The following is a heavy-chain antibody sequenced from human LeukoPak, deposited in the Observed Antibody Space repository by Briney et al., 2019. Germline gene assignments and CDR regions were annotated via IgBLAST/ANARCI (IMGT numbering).Heavy chain of an antibody. D-gene: IGHD1-26*01. Sequence: GGSLRLSCAATGFTFTKHWMSWVRQTIGKGLECVAKIREDGNEKHYVDSVKGRFTISRDNAKNSLFLQMNNLRVDDTAVYYCVRDYRGGWNDYWGQGTLVTVSS. CDR1: GFTFTKHW. J-gene: IGHJ4*02. V-gene: IGHV3-7*01. CDR2: IREDGNEK. CDR3: VRDYRGGWNDY.